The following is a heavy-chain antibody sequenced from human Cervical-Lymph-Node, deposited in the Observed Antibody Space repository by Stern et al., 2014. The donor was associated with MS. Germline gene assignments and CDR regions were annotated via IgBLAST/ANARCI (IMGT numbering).Heavy chain of an antibody. V-gene: IGHV2-5*05. D-gene: IGHD5-24*01. CDR3: AQRIAAPTKNYFDF. CDR1: GFSLPTSGVG. Sequence: QITLKESGPTLVKPTQTLTLTCTFSGFSLPTSGVGVGWIRQSPGKALEWLAVIYWDDDKRYGPSLESRLTITKDTSKNQVVLTMTNMDPVDTATYYCAQRIAAPTKNYFDFWGQGTLVTVSS. J-gene: IGHJ4*02. CDR2: IYWDDDK.